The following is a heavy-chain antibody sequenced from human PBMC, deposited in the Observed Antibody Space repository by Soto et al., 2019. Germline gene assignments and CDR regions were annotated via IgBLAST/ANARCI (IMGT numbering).Heavy chain of an antibody. CDR1: GYTFTSYD. V-gene: IGHV1-8*01. CDR2: MNPNSGNT. CDR3: ARARPKYRRGGFDY. Sequence: WASVKVSCKASGYTFTSYDINWVRQATGQGLEWMGWMNPNSGNTGYAQKFQGRVTMTRNTSISTAYMELSSLRSEDTAVYCCARARPKYRRGGFDYWGQGTLVTVSS. D-gene: IGHD6-6*01. J-gene: IGHJ4*02.